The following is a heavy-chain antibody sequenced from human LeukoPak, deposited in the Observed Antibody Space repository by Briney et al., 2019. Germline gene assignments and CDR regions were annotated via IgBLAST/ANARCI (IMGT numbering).Heavy chain of an antibody. CDR2: INHSGST. Sequence: PSETLSLTCAVYGGSFSGYYWSWIRQPPGKGLEWIGEINHSGSTNYNPSLKSRVTISVDTSKNQFSLKLSSVTAADTAVYYCASGEDGDGGAFVIWGQGTMVTVSS. D-gene: IGHD4-17*01. CDR3: ASGEDGDGGAFVI. CDR1: GGSFSGYY. J-gene: IGHJ3*02. V-gene: IGHV4-34*01.